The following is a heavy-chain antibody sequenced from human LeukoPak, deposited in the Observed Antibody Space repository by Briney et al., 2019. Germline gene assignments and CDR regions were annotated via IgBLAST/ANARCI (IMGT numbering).Heavy chain of an antibody. CDR1: GFTFSSYT. CDR3: SKDLTSDFGGDLDP. V-gene: IGHV3-21*01. CDR2: ISGSSTYI. J-gene: IGHJ5*02. Sequence: GGSLRLSCAASGFTFSSYTMNWVRQAPGKGLEWVSSISGSSTYIYYADSVKGRFTISRDNAKNSLYLQMNSLRVEDAAVYYCSKDLTSDFGGDLDPWGQGTLVTVSS. D-gene: IGHD3-10*01.